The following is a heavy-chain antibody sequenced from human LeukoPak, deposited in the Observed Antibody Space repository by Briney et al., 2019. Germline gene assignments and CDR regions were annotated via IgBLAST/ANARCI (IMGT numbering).Heavy chain of an antibody. Sequence: SVTVSCAASGGTFSGYAISWVRQAPGQGLEWMGGIIPIFGTANYAQKFQGRVTITADESTSTAYTELSSLRSEDTAVYYCARCGGGSCYYYYYGMDVWGQGTRSPSP. D-gene: IGHD2-15*01. V-gene: IGHV1-69*13. CDR3: ARCGGGSCYYYYYGMDV. CDR2: IIPIFGTA. CDR1: GGTFSGYA. J-gene: IGHJ6*02.